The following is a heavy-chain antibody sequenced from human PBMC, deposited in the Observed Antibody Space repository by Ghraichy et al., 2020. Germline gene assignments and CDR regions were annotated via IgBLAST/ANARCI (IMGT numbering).Heavy chain of an antibody. Sequence: SQTLSLTCTVSGGSISSYYWSWIRQPPGKGLEWIGYIYYSGSTNYNPSLKSRVTISVDTSKNQFSLKLSSVTAADTAVYYCAREERITIFGVVNHYYYYGMDVWGQGTTVTVSS. D-gene: IGHD3-3*01. J-gene: IGHJ6*02. V-gene: IGHV4-59*01. CDR2: IYYSGST. CDR1: GGSISSYY. CDR3: AREERITIFGVVNHYYYYGMDV.